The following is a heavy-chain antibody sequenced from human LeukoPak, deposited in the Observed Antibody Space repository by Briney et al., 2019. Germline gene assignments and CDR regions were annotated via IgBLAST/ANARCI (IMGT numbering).Heavy chain of an antibody. J-gene: IGHJ6*03. CDR1: GYTFTAYY. Sequence: ASVKVSCMASGYTFTAYYMHWVRQAPGQGLEWMGWINPNNGGTNYAQKFQGRFTMTRDTSTGTAYMELSRLRSDDTAVYYCAADRLSRADYMDCWGKGATVTVSS. CDR3: AADRLSRADYMDC. V-gene: IGHV1-2*02. CDR2: INPNNGGT.